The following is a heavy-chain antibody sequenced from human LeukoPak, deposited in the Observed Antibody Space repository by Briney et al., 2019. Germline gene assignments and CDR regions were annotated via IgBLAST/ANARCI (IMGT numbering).Heavy chain of an antibody. D-gene: IGHD2-21*02. CDR1: GFTFSSYG. Sequence: GGSLRLSCAASGFTFSSYGMHWVRQAPGKGLEWVAFIRFDGSNKYYADSVKGRFTISRDSSKLYLQMNGLRAEDTAVYYCAKGNCGGDCYTYYYFYMDVWGKGTTVTVSS. J-gene: IGHJ6*03. V-gene: IGHV3-30*02. CDR2: IRFDGSNK. CDR3: AKGNCGGDCYTYYYFYMDV.